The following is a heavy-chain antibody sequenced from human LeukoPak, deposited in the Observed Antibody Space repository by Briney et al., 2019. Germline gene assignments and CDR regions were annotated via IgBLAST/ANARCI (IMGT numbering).Heavy chain of an antibody. D-gene: IGHD2-2*01. CDR1: GFTFSSYG. V-gene: IGHV3-30*02. J-gene: IGHJ2*01. Sequence: GGSLRLSCAASGFTFSSYGMHWVRQAPGKGLEWVAFIRYDGSNKYYADSVKGRFTISRDNSKNTLYLQMNSLRAEDTAVYYCAKDRIRSTSRGNWYFDLWGRGTLVTVSS. CDR2: IRYDGSNK. CDR3: AKDRIRSTSRGNWYFDL.